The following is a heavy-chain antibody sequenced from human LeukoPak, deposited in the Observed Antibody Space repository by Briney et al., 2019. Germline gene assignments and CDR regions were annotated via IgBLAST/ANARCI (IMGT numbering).Heavy chain of an antibody. CDR1: GYTFTGYY. CDR2: INPNSGGT. Sequence: GASVKVSCKASGYTFTGYYMHRVRQAPGQGLEWMGWINPNSGGTNYAQKFQGRATMTRDTSISTAYMELSRLRSDDTAVYYCARGGRDGYNFRDYFDYWGQGTLVTVSS. D-gene: IGHD5-24*01. CDR3: ARGGRDGYNFRDYFDY. V-gene: IGHV1-2*02. J-gene: IGHJ4*02.